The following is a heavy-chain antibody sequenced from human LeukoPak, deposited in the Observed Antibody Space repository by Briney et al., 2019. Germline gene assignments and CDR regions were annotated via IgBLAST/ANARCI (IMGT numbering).Heavy chain of an antibody. CDR3: ASIKLGYCSGGSCPAEYFQH. J-gene: IGHJ1*01. CDR1: GGSISSYY. D-gene: IGHD2-15*01. V-gene: IGHV4-59*01. CDR2: IYYSGST. Sequence: SETLSLTCTVSGGSISSYYWSWIRQPPGKGLEWIGYIYYSGSTNYNPSLKSRVTISVDTSKNQFSLKLSSVTAADTAVYYCASIKLGYCSGGSCPAEYFQHWGQGTLVTVSS.